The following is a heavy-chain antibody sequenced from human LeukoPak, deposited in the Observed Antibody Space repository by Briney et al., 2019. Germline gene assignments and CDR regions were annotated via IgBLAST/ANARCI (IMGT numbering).Heavy chain of an antibody. J-gene: IGHJ6*03. Sequence: SETLSLTCAVYGGSFSGYYWSWIRQPPGKGLEWIGYIYYSGSTYYNPSLRSRVTISVDTSKNQFSLKMSSVTAADTAVYYCARSSEGRYYYDSSGFSYYYYYMDVWGKGTTVTISS. CDR2: IYYSGST. CDR3: ARSSEGRYYYDSSGFSYYYYYMDV. CDR1: GGSFSGYY. V-gene: IGHV4-59*01. D-gene: IGHD3-22*01.